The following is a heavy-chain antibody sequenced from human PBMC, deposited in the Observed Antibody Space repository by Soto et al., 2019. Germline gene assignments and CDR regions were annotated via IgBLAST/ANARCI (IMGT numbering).Heavy chain of an antibody. J-gene: IGHJ5*02. V-gene: IGHV5-51*01. CDR3: ARLVDPQIQLWSRGWFDP. CDR2: IYPGDSDT. CDR1: GYSFTSYW. D-gene: IGHD5-18*01. Sequence: EVQLVQSGAEVKKPGESLKISCKGSGYSFTSYWIGWVRQMPGKGLEWMGIIYPGDSDTRYSPSFQGQVTISADKSISTAYLQWSSLKASDTAMHYCARLVDPQIQLWSRGWFDPWGQGTLVTVSS.